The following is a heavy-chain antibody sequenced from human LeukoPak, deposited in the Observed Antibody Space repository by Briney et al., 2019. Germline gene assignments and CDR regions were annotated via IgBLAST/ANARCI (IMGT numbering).Heavy chain of an antibody. CDR1: GDSISTSSYY. Sequence: SETLSLTCSVSGDSISTSSYYWGWIRQPPGKGLEWIGTIYYSGSTYYNPSLTSRVTISVDTSKNQFSLKLSSVTAADTAVYYCARPYYYYMDVWGKGTTVTVSS. CDR2: IYYSGST. V-gene: IGHV4-39*01. CDR3: ARPYYYYMDV. J-gene: IGHJ6*03.